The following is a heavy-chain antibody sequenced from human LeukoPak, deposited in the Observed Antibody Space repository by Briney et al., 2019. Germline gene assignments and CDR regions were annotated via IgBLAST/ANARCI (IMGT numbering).Heavy chain of an antibody. J-gene: IGHJ4*02. CDR2: ISGSGSTI. CDR1: GFTFSTYE. V-gene: IGHV3-48*03. D-gene: IGHD1-1*01. Sequence: PGGALRLSCAASGFTFSTYEMNWVRQAPGKALEWVSYISGSGSTIYYADSVKGRFTISRDKAKNSRFLQMNSLRADDTAVYYCARDQLLDYWGQGTLVTV. CDR3: ARDQLLDY.